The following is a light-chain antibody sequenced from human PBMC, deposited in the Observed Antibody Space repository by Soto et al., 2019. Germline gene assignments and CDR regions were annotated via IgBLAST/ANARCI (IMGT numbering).Light chain of an antibody. CDR2: KIS. CDR3: MQTTQSYT. CDR1: QSLVHIDGNTD. Sequence: DIVLTQTRLSSPVTLGQPASISCRSSQSLVHIDGNTDFNWLQQRPGQPPRLLIYKISNRFPGVPDRFSGSGAETDFTLKISRVEDEDVGVYYCMQTTQSYTFGQGTRLEIK. J-gene: IGKJ2*01. V-gene: IGKV2-24*01.